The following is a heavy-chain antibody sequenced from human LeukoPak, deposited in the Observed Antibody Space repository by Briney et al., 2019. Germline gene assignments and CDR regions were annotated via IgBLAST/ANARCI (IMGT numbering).Heavy chain of an antibody. CDR3: ARSSLDYGDYIDAFDI. CDR1: GFSPGDHN. Sequence: GGSLRPSCAASGFSPGDHNMNWIRQAPGKGLEGLSYISSRGTTIYYVDSVKGRLTISRDIAKNSLFLQMDSLRVEDTAIYYCARSSLDYGDYIDAFDIWGQGTMVTVSS. CDR2: ISSRGTTI. J-gene: IGHJ3*02. D-gene: IGHD4-17*01. V-gene: IGHV3-11*01.